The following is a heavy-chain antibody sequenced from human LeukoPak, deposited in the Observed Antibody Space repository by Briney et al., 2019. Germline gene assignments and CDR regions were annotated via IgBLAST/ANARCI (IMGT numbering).Heavy chain of an antibody. J-gene: IGHJ3*02. CDR3: ARESDAFDI. Sequence: GASVKVSCKASGYTFTGYYMHWVRQAPGQGLEWMGWINPNSGGTNYAQKFQGRVTMTRDTSTSTVYMELSSLRSDDTAVYYCARESDAFDIWGQGTMVTVSS. CDR2: INPNSGGT. CDR1: GYTFTGYY. V-gene: IGHV1-2*02.